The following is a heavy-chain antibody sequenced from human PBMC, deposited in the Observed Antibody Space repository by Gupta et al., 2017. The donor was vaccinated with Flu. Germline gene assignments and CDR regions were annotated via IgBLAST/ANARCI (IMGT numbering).Heavy chain of an antibody. CDR3: VRGLGADYTAWGYFDY. CDR2: IGTAANT. D-gene: IGHD5-18*01. V-gene: IGHV3-13*01. J-gene: IGHJ4*01. CDR1: GFTFSDYD. Sequence: EVQLVESGGGLVQPGGSLRLSCAVSGFTFSDYDMHLVRPSTGKGLGWVSAIGTAANTFYPGSVKVRFTISRENAKNSLSLQMDSLRVGDTALYYCVRGLGADYTAWGYFDYWGRGTLVTVSS.